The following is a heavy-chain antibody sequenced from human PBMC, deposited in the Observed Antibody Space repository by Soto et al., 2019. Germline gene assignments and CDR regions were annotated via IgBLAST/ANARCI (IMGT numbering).Heavy chain of an antibody. D-gene: IGHD4-17*01. J-gene: IGHJ5*02. Sequence: QITLKESGPTLVKPTQTLTLTCTFSGFSLSTSGVGVGWIRQPPGKALEWLALIYWDDDKRYSPSLKSRLTITKDTSKNQVVLTMTNMDPVDTVTYYCAHRNYGGNSGVDWFDPWGQGTLVTVSS. CDR3: AHRNYGGNSGVDWFDP. CDR1: GFSLSTSGVG. CDR2: IYWDDDK. V-gene: IGHV2-5*02.